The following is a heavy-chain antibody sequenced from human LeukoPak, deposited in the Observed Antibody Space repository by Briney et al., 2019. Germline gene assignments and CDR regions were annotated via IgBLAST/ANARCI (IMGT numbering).Heavy chain of an antibody. Sequence: GESLKISCKGSGYSFTSYWIGWVRQMPGKGLEWMGIIYPGDSDTRYSPSFQGQVTISADKSISTAYLQWSSLKASDTAMYYCARRVAAARYYYYYYMDVWGKGTTVTVSS. D-gene: IGHD6-13*01. CDR3: ARRVAAARYYYYYYMDV. J-gene: IGHJ6*03. V-gene: IGHV5-51*01. CDR2: IYPGDSDT. CDR1: GYSFTSYW.